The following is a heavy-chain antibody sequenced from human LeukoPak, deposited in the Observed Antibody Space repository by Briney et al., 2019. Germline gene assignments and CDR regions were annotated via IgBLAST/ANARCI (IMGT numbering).Heavy chain of an antibody. Sequence: PGGSLRLSCAASGFTFSSYAMSWVRQAPGKGLEWVSPISGSGGSTYYADSVKGRFTISRDNSKNTLYLQMNSLRAEDTAVYYCAKVAIFGVVIPLYMDVWGKGTTVTVSS. CDR1: GFTFSSYA. CDR2: ISGSGGST. CDR3: AKVAIFGVVIPLYMDV. J-gene: IGHJ6*03. D-gene: IGHD3-3*01. V-gene: IGHV3-23*01.